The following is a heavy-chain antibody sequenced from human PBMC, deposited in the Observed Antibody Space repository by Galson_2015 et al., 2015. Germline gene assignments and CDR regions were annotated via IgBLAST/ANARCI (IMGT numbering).Heavy chain of an antibody. V-gene: IGHV1-46*01. CDR3: ARERRAGCSSTSCYSPAGFDP. J-gene: IGHJ5*02. D-gene: IGHD2-2*01. CDR1: GYTFTSYY. Sequence: SVKVSCKASGYTFTSYYMHWVRQAPGQGLEWMGIINLSGGSTSYAQKFQGRVTMTRDTSTGTVYMELSSLRSEDTAVYYCARERRAGCSSTSCYSPAGFDPWGQGTLVTVSS. CDR2: INLSGGST.